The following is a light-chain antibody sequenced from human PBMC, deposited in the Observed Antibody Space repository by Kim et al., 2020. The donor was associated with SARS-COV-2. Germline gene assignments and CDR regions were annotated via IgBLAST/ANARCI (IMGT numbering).Light chain of an antibody. Sequence: DIQMTQSPSSLSASVGDRVTITCQASRDINNYLNWYQQKPGKAPKLLIYDASNLETGVPSRFSGSGFGTLFTFTISSLQPEDVATYDCQTDDNITLMLPFVPRTKVYIK. CDR2: DAS. V-gene: IGKV1-33*01. CDR3: QTDDNITLMLP. CDR1: RDINNY. J-gene: IGKJ3*01.